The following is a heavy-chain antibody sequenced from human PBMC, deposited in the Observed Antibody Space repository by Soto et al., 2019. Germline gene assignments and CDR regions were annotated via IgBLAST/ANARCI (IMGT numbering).Heavy chain of an antibody. V-gene: IGHV3-23*01. CDR3: TKTGTLLTGNNWFDR. CDR2: ISVDGRRT. Sequence: EVHLLESGGGLVQPGGSLRLSCAASGFTFSSYAMTWVRQAPGKGLEWVSGISVDGRRTYYADSVKGRFSISRDNSENTPYLQMNSLRADDTAVYYCTKTGTLLTGNNWFDRWGQGTLVTVSS. J-gene: IGHJ5*02. D-gene: IGHD3-9*01. CDR1: GFTFSSYA.